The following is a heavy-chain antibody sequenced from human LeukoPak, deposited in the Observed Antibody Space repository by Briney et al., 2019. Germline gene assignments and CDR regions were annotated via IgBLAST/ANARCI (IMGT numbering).Heavy chain of an antibody. D-gene: IGHD6-19*01. CDR2: ISAYNGNT. CDR3: ARDLSAIAVAGDDAFDV. CDR1: GYTFTSYG. V-gene: IGHV1-18*01. J-gene: IGHJ3*01. Sequence: ASVKVSCKASGYTFTSYGISWVRQAPGQGLEWMGWISAYNGNTNYAQKLQGRVTMTTDTSTSTAYMKLRSLRSDDTAVYYCARDLSAIAVAGDDAFDVWGQGTMVTVSS.